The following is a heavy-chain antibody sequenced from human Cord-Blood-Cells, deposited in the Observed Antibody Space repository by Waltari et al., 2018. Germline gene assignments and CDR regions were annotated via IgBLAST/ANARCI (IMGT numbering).Heavy chain of an antibody. D-gene: IGHD6-13*01. Sequence: QVQLQQWGAGLLKPSETLSLTCAVYGGSFSGYYWSWVRPPPGKGQEWIGEINHSGRTNHNPALRGRVTISVDTSKTQFSLKLSAVTAADTAVYYCARVDISSWLTGFDPWRQGTLVTVSS. V-gene: IGHV4-34*01. CDR1: GGSFSGYY. CDR3: ARVDISSWLTGFDP. CDR2: INHSGRT. J-gene: IGHJ5*02.